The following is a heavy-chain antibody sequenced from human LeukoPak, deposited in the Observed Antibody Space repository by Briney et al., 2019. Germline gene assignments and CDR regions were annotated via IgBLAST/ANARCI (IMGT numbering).Heavy chain of an antibody. D-gene: IGHD6-13*01. Sequence: PSETLSLTCAVYGGSFSGYYWSWIRQPPGKGLEWIGEVNHSGSTNYNPSLKSRVTISVDTSKNQFSLKLSSVTAADTAVYYCARVAGGIAAAGWFDPWGQGTLVTVSS. CDR1: GGSFSGYY. V-gene: IGHV4-34*01. J-gene: IGHJ5*02. CDR2: VNHSGST. CDR3: ARVAGGIAAAGWFDP.